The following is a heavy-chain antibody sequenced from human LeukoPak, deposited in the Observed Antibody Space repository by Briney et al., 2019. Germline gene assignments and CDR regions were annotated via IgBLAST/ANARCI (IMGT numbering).Heavy chain of an antibody. D-gene: IGHD2-15*01. V-gene: IGHV1-18*01. Sequence: ASVKVSCKASGYTFTSYGISWVRQAPGQGLEWMGWISAYNGNTNYAQKLQGRVTMTTDTSTSTAYMELRSLRSDDTAVYYCARSVYCSGGSCYSEADYWGQGTLVTVSS. CDR3: ARSVYCSGGSCYSEADY. J-gene: IGHJ4*02. CDR2: ISAYNGNT. CDR1: GYTFTSYG.